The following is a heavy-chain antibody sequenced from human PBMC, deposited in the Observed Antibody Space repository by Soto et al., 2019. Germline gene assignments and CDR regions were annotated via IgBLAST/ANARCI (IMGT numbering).Heavy chain of an antibody. D-gene: IGHD6-19*01. CDR3: ATTVDRGVAGTQTHYYYYYGMDV. CDR1: GYTFTSYY. J-gene: IGHJ6*02. Sequence: ASVKVSCKASGYTFTSYYMHWVRQAPGQGLEWMRKINANNGSTNYAQKLQGRVTMTTDTSTSTAYMELRSLRSDDTAVYYCATTVDRGVAGTQTHYYYYYGMDVWGQGTTVTVSS. CDR2: INANNGST. V-gene: IGHV1-18*04.